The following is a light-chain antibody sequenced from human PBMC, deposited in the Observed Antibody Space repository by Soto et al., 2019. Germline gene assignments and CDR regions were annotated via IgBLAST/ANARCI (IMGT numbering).Light chain of an antibody. CDR3: QTWGTGIRV. CDR1: SGHSTYA. Sequence: QAVVTQSPSASASLGASVKLTCTLSSGHSTYAIAWHQQQPEKGPRYLMKLKSDGSHSKEDGIPDRFSGSSSGAERYLTISRLQSEDEADYYCQTWGTGIRVFGGGTKLTVL. J-gene: IGLJ2*01. V-gene: IGLV4-69*01. CDR2: LKSDGSH.